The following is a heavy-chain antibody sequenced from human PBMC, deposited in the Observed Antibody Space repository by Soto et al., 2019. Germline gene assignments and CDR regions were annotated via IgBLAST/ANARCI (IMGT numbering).Heavy chain of an antibody. J-gene: IGHJ4*02. D-gene: IGHD6-13*01. CDR3: ANIAGISAAGTDS. CDR2: SSGSGGST. V-gene: IGHV3-23*01. CDR1: GFTFSSYA. Sequence: GGSLRLYCAASGFTFSSYAMSWVRQAPGKGLEWVSASSGSGGSTYDVDSVKGLFTITRDNSKIMLYLQMNSPRAVEPSVYYCANIAGISAAGTDSWGQGTLVTVSS.